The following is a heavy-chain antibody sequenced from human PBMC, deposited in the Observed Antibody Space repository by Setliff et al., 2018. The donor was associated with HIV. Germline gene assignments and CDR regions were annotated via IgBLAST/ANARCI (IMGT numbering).Heavy chain of an antibody. J-gene: IGHJ4*02. CDR3: ARGVDGSYRKFFDN. CDR1: GYTFTNYD. Sequence: ASVKVSCKASGYTFTNYDINWVRQATGQGLEWMAWMNPNSGNTGYAQKFQVRVTVTRNTVNMELSSLRSEDTAVYYCARGVDGSYRKFFDNWGQGTLVTVSS. D-gene: IGHD1-26*01. V-gene: IGHV1-8*02. CDR2: MNPNSGNT.